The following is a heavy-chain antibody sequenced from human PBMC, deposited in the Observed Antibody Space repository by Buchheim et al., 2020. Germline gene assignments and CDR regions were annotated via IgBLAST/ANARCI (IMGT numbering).Heavy chain of an antibody. CDR1: GFTFSSYE. CDR3: ARGGGIDY. D-gene: IGHD2-15*01. J-gene: IGHJ4*02. V-gene: IGHV3-48*03. CDR2: ISSGGGTI. Sequence: EVQLVESGGGWVQPGGSLRLSCAASGFTFSSYEMNWARQAPGKGLEWVSYISSGGGTIYYADPVKGRFTISRDNAKNSLSLQLNSLRAEDTAVYYCARGGGIDYWGQGTL.